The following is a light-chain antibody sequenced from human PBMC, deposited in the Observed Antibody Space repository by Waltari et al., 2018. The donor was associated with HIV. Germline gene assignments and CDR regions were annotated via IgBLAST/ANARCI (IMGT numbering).Light chain of an antibody. Sequence: SYDLTQPPSVSVSPGQTARITCSGDALPKQYAYWYQQKPGQAPVLVIFKDSERPSGIPERFSGSSSGTTVTLTIRGVQAEDEADYYCQSTDSSGTYVIFGGGTKLTVL. CDR1: ALPKQY. CDR3: QSTDSSGTYVI. J-gene: IGLJ2*01. V-gene: IGLV3-25*03. CDR2: KDS.